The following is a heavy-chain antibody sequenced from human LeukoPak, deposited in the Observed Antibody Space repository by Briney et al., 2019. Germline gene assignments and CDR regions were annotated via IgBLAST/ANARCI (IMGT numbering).Heavy chain of an antibody. CDR2: IYYSGST. CDR1: GGSISSYY. V-gene: IGHV4-59*01. CDR3: ARAKYYYDSSGYPKPPAFDI. Sequence: SETLSLTCTVSGGSISSYYWSWIRQPPGKGLEWIGYIYYSGSTNYNPSLKSRVTISVDTSKNQFSLKLSSVTAADTAVYYCARAKYYYDSSGYPKPPAFDIWGQGTMVTVSS. D-gene: IGHD3-22*01. J-gene: IGHJ3*02.